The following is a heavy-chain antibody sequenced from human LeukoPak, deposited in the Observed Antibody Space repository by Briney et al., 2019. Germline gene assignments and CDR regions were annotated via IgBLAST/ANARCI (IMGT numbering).Heavy chain of an antibody. CDR1: GGSISSYY. Sequence: SETLSLTCTVSGGSISSYYWSWIRQPPGKGLEWIGYIYYSGSTSYNPSLKSRVTISVDTSKNQFSLKLSSVTAADTAVYYCARGGGTILRATDYWGQGTLVTVSS. D-gene: IGHD3-3*01. CDR2: IYYSGST. V-gene: IGHV4-59*08. J-gene: IGHJ4*02. CDR3: ARGGGTILRATDY.